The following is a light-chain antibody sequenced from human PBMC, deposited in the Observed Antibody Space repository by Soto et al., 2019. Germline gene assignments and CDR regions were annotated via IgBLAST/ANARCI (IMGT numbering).Light chain of an antibody. V-gene: IGKV3-11*01. CDR2: DAS. CDR3: QQRSNWAIT. J-gene: IGKJ5*01. Sequence: EIVLTQSPATLSLSPGERATLSCRASQSVNNYLHWYQQRPGQAPRLLIFDASNRATGIPPRFSGSGSATDFTLTISSLEPEDFAVYYCQQRSNWAITFGQGTRLEIK. CDR1: QSVNNY.